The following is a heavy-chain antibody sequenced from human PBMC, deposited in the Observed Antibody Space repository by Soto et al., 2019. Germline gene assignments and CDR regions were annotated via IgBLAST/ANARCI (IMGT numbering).Heavy chain of an antibody. J-gene: IGHJ3*02. CDR3: ARSPYSAVRAFDI. CDR2: TYYTSKWYN. V-gene: IGHV6-1*01. CDR1: GDSVSSNSAA. D-gene: IGHD4-4*01. Sequence: SQTLSLTCVISGDSVSSNSAAWNWVRQSPSRGLEWLGRTYYTSKWYNDYAVSVKSRITINPDTSKNQFSLQLNSVTPEDTAVYYCARSPYSAVRAFDIWGQGTMVTVSS.